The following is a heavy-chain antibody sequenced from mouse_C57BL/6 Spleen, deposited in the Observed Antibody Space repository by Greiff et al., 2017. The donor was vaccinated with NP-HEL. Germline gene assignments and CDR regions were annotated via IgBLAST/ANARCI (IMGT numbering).Heavy chain of an antibody. Sequence: QVQLQQSGAELVKPGASVKLSCKASGYTFTSYWMHWVKQRPGQGLEWIGMIHPNSGSTNYNEKFKSKATLTVDKSSSTAYMQLSSLTSEDSAVYYCARPGPYYAMDYWGQGTSVTVSS. CDR1: GYTFTSYW. V-gene: IGHV1-64*01. J-gene: IGHJ4*01. CDR2: IHPNSGST. CDR3: ARPGPYYAMDY. D-gene: IGHD4-1*01.